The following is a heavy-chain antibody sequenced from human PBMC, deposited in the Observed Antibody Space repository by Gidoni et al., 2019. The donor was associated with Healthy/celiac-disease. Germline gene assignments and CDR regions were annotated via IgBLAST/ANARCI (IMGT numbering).Heavy chain of an antibody. CDR1: TSGIC. V-gene: IGHV2-70*01. CDR3: ARISGYDSGNYFDY. Sequence: TSGICVSWIRQPPGKALEWLALIDWDDDKYYSTSLKTRLTISKDTSKNQVVLTMTNMDPVDTATYYCARISGYDSGNYFDYWGQGTLATVSS. J-gene: IGHJ4*02. D-gene: IGHD5-12*01. CDR2: IDWDDDK.